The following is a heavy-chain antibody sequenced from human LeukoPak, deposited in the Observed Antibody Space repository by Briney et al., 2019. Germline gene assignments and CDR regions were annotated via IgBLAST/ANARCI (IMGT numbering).Heavy chain of an antibody. D-gene: IGHD4-11*01. CDR2: INQDGSEK. CDR3: TRVEETATTAAIIRKYSYYYYYMDV. V-gene: IGHV3-7*01. Sequence: PGGSLRLSCAASGFTFSSYWMSWVRQAPGKGLEWVAYINQDGSEKNYADSVKGRFTISRDNAKNSLYLQMSSLRADDTAVYYCTRVEETATTAAIIRKYSYYYYYMDVWGKGNTVTASS. J-gene: IGHJ6*03. CDR1: GFTFSSYW.